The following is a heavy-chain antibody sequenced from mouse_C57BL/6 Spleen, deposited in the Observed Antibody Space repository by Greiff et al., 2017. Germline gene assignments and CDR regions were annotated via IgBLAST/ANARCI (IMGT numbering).Heavy chain of an antibody. Sequence: EVQVVESGGGLVQPKGSLKLSCAASGFSFNTYAMNWVRQAPGKGVEWVARIRSKSNNYATYYADSVKDRFTISRDDSESMLYLKMNNLKTEDTAMYYCVGQRGYDVYYFDYWGQGTTLTVSS. J-gene: IGHJ2*01. CDR2: IRSKSNNYAT. V-gene: IGHV10-1*01. CDR3: VGQRGYDVYYFDY. D-gene: IGHD2-2*01. CDR1: GFSFNTYA.